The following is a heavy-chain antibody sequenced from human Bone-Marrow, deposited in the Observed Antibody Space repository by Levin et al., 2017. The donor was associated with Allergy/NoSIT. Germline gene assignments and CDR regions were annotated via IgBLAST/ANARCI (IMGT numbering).Heavy chain of an antibody. V-gene: IGHV4-59*01. Sequence: SETLSLTCTVSGGSISSYYWSWIRQPPGKGLEWIGYIYYSGSTNYNPSLKSRVTISVDTSKNQFSLKLSSVTAADTAVYYCARDFSSGWYNWFDPWGQGTLVTVSS. D-gene: IGHD6-19*01. CDR1: GGSISSYY. CDR3: ARDFSSGWYNWFDP. J-gene: IGHJ5*02. CDR2: IYYSGST.